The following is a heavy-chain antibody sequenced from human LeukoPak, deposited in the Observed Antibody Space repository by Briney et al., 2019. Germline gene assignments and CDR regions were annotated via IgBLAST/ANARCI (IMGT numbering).Heavy chain of an antibody. CDR2: ISSNGGST. J-gene: IGHJ4*02. V-gene: IGHV3-64*01. CDR3: ARHDSSGYYLDY. D-gene: IGHD3-22*01. Sequence: PGGSLRLSCAASGFTFSRYAMHWVRQAPGKGLEYVSAISSNGGSTYYASSVKGRFTISRDNSKNTLYLQMGSLRAEDMAVYYCARHDSSGYYLDYWGQGTLVTVSS. CDR1: GFTFSRYA.